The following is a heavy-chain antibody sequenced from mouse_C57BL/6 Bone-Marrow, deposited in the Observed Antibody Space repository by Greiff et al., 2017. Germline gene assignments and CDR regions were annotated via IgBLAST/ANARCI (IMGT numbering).Heavy chain of an antibody. V-gene: IGHV1-67*01. J-gene: IGHJ2*01. Sequence: VQRVESGPELVRPGVSVKISCKGSGYTFTDYAMHWVKQSHAKSLEWIGVISTYYGDASYNQKFKDKDTMTVDKSSSTAYMELARLTSEDSSVYYCARYGRDYWGQGTTLTVSS. CDR3: ARYGRDY. D-gene: IGHD1-1*01. CDR2: ISTYYGDA. CDR1: GYTFTDYA.